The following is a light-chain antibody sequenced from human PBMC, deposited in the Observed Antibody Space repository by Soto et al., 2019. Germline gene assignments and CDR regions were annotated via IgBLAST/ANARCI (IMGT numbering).Light chain of an antibody. CDR1: SSDVGGYNF. CDR2: EVS. V-gene: IGLV2-14*01. Sequence: QSVLTQPASVSGSPGQSITISCTGTSSDVGGYNFVSWYQQQSGKAPKLMIHEVSNRPSGVSNRFSGSKSGNTATLTISGLQAEDEADYYRSSFTRSRAYVFGIGTKVTVL. CDR3: SSFTRSRAYV. J-gene: IGLJ1*01.